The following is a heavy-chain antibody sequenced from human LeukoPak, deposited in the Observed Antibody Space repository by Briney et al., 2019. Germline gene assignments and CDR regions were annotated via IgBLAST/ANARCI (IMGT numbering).Heavy chain of an antibody. CDR2: IYTSGST. J-gene: IGHJ6*03. CDR1: GGSISSYY. CDR3: ARKFRYYYGSGSYYHTYYYYYYMDV. V-gene: IGHV4-4*07. D-gene: IGHD3-10*01. Sequence: SETLSLTCTVSGGSISSYYWSWIRQPAGKGLEWIGRIYTSGSTNYNPSLKSRVTISVDTSKNQFSLKLSSVTAADTAVYYCARKFRYYYGSGSYYHTYYYYYYMDVWGKGTTVTISS.